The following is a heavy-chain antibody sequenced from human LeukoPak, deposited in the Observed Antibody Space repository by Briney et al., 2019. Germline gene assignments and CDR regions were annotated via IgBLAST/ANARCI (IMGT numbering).Heavy chain of an antibody. J-gene: IGHJ4*02. V-gene: IGHV5-51*01. D-gene: IGHD6-6*01. CDR1: GYSFTRYW. Sequence: GESLKISCKGSGYSFTRYWIGWVRQLPGKGLEWMGIIYPGDSDTRYSPSFQGQVTISADKSISTTYLQWSSLKASDTAIYYCARRGGSSEIDYWGQGTLVTVSS. CDR2: IYPGDSDT. CDR3: ARRGGSSEIDY.